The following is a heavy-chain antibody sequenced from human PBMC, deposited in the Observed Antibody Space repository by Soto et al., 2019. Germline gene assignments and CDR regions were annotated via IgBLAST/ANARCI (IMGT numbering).Heavy chain of an antibody. CDR2: IYWDDDV. J-gene: IGHJ4*02. CDR1: GFSLTTSGVG. Sequence: QITLKESGPPLVKPTQTLTLTCTFSGFSLTTSGVGVGWIRQPPGKALEWLALIYWDDDVRYSPSLKNRLTITKDTSKNQVVLTLTNMDPVDTATYYCADSPSDDGYDRYFDSWGQGTLVTVSS. V-gene: IGHV2-5*02. CDR3: ADSPSDDGYDRYFDS. D-gene: IGHD5-12*01.